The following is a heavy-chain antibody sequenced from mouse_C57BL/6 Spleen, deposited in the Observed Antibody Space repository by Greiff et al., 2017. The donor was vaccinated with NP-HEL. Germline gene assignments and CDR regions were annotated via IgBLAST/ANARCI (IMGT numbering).Heavy chain of an antibody. J-gene: IGHJ2*01. CDR1: GFTFSNYW. CDR2: IRLKSDNYAT. Sequence: EVKLQESGGGLVQPGGSMKLSCVASGFTFSNYWMNWVRQSPEKGLEWVAQIRLKSDNYATHYAESVKGRFTISRYDSKSSVYLQMNNLRAEDTGIYYCTGEGFDYWGQGTTLTVSS. V-gene: IGHV6-3*01. CDR3: TGEGFDY.